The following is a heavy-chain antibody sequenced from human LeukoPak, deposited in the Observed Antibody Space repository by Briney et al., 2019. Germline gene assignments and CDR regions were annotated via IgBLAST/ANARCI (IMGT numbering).Heavy chain of an antibody. V-gene: IGHV1-2*04. Sequence: GASVKVSCKASGYTFTGHYMHWVRQAPGQGLEWMGCINPNSGGTNYAQKFQGWVTMTRDTSISTAYMELSRLRSDDTAVYYCARKRGLYSSGWYSLDAFDIWGQGTMVTVSS. CDR3: ARKRGLYSSGWYSLDAFDI. CDR2: INPNSGGT. CDR1: GYTFTGHY. D-gene: IGHD6-19*01. J-gene: IGHJ3*02.